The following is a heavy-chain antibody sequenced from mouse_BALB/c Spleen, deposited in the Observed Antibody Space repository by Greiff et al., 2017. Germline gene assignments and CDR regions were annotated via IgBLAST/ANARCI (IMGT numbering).Heavy chain of an antibody. D-gene: IGHD1-1*01. CDR2: IDPENGNT. CDR1: GFNIKDYY. V-gene: IGHV14-1*02. CDR3: ARYYYGSSPWFAY. Sequence: EVQLQQSGAELVRPGALVKLSCKASGFNIKDYYMHWVKQRPEQGLEWIGWIDPENGNTIYDPKFQGKASITADTSSNTAYLQLSSLTSEDTAVYYCARYYYGSSPWFAYWGQGTLVTVSA. J-gene: IGHJ3*01.